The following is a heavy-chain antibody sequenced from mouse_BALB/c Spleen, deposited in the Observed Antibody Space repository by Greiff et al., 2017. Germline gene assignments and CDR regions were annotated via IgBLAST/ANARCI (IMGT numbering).Heavy chain of an antibody. CDR2: IDPANGNT. CDR3: AAPSYYGSSWFAY. CDR1: GFNIKDTY. J-gene: IGHJ3*01. Sequence: GQLQQSGAELVKPGASVKLSCTASGFNIKDTYMHWVKQRPEQGLEWIGRIDPANGNTKYDPKFQGKATITADTSSNTAYLQLSSLTSEDTAVYYCAAPSYYGSSWFAYWGQGTLVTVSA. V-gene: IGHV14-3*02. D-gene: IGHD1-1*01.